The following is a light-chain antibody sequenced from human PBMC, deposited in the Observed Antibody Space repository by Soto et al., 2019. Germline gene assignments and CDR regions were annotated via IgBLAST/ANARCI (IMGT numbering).Light chain of an antibody. CDR3: QQFDQLTPT. CDR2: GA. V-gene: IGKV3-20*01. CDR1: QSVSRNY. Sequence: PSWLPGERTPLSCGASQSVSRNYLAWYQQKPGLAPRLLIHGATRATGIPARFSGSGPGTDFTLTISRLEPEDFAVYYCQQFDQLTPTFGQGTKVDIK. J-gene: IGKJ1*01.